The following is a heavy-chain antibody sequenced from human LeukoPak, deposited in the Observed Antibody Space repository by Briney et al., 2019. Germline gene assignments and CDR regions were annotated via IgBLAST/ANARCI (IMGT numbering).Heavy chain of an antibody. D-gene: IGHD3-10*01. CDR2: INHSGST. CDR3: TSGYYYASGTYYSLPEY. CDR1: GGSFSGYY. J-gene: IGHJ4*02. V-gene: IGHV4-34*01. Sequence: PSETLSLTCAVYGGSFSGYYWSWIRLPPGKGLEWIGEINHSGSTNYNPSLKSRVTISVDTSKNQFSLKLSSVTAADTAEYYCTSGYYYASGTYYSLPEYWGQGILVTVSS.